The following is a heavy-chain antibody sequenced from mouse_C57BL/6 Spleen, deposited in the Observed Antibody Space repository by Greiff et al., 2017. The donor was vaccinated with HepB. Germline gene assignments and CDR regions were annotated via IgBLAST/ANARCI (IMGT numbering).Heavy chain of an antibody. CDR2: ILPGSGST. D-gene: IGHD1-1*01. Sequence: QVQLQQSGAELMKPGASVKLSCKATGYTFTGYWIEWVKQRPGHGLEWIGEILPGSGSTNYNEKFKGKATFTADTSSNTAYMQLSSQTTEDSAIYYCARALLRYYFDYWGQGTTLTVSS. CDR3: ARALLRYYFDY. CDR1: GYTFTGYW. V-gene: IGHV1-9*01. J-gene: IGHJ2*01.